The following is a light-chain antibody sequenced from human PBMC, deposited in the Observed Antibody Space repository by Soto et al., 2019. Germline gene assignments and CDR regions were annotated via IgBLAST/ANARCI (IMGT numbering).Light chain of an antibody. CDR1: QSVSSNY. V-gene: IGKV3-20*01. J-gene: IGKJ1*01. CDR3: QHYSSQT. Sequence: EVVLTQSPGTLSLSPGERATLSCRASQSVSSNYLAWYQQRPGQAPGLLIYGASSRATGIPDRFSGSGSGTDFTLTISRLEPEDSAVYFCQHYSSQTFGQGTKVEIK. CDR2: GAS.